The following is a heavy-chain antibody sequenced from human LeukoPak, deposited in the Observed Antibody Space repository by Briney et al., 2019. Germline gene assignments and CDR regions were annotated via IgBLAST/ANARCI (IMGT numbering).Heavy chain of an antibody. Sequence: ASVKVSCKVSGYTLTELSMHWVRQAPGKGFEWMGGFDPEDGETIYAQKFQGRVTMTEDTSTDTAYMELSSLRSEDTAVYYCATTRTQWFGELSLTPNGMDVWGQGTTVTVSS. V-gene: IGHV1-24*01. J-gene: IGHJ6*02. CDR1: GYTLTELS. CDR3: ATTRTQWFGELSLTPNGMDV. CDR2: FDPEDGET. D-gene: IGHD3-10*01.